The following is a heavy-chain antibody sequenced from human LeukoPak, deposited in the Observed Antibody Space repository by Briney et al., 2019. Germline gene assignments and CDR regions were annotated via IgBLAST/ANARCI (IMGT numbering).Heavy chain of an antibody. Sequence: SETLSLTCAVYGGSFSGYYWSWIRQPPGKGLEWIGEINHSRSTNYNPSLRSRVTISVDTSKNQFSLKLSSVTAADTAVYYCARDFVVVAKKGAFDIWGQGTMVTVSS. D-gene: IGHD2-15*01. J-gene: IGHJ3*02. CDR3: ARDFVVVAKKGAFDI. CDR1: GGSFSGYY. CDR2: INHSRST. V-gene: IGHV4-34*01.